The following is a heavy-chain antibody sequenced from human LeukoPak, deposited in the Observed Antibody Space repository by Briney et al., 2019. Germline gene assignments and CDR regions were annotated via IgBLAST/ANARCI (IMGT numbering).Heavy chain of an antibody. CDR3: ARDRCTNGICYNDY. J-gene: IGHJ4*02. CDR2: IYYDRSNT. D-gene: IGHD2-8*01. CDR1: GFIFRSYA. V-gene: IGHV3-33*08. Sequence: GGSLRLSCAASGFIFRSYAMHWVRQAPGKGLEWVALIYYDRSNTYYADSVKGRFTISRDNSNNTLYLQMNSLRAEDTAVYYCARDRCTNGICYNDYWGQGTLVTVSS.